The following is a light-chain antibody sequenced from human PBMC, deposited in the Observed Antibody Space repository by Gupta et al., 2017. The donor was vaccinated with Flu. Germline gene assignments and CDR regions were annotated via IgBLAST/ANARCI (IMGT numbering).Light chain of an antibody. J-gene: IGKJ5*01. CDR1: PSISSW. V-gene: IGKV1-5*03. CDR2: CAS. Sequence: GGRVTNTCRASPSISSWLAWYQHKPGKGPKLLIYCASSLHDGVSARFSGSGSGTEFTLTISRLQPDDAATYYCHQYSSYPITFGQGTRLEIK. CDR3: HQYSSYPIT.